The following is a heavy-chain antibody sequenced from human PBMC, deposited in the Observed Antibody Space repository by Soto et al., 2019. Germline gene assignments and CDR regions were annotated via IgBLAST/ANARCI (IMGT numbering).Heavy chain of an antibody. V-gene: IGHV4-59*01. CDR2: IYYSGST. D-gene: IGHD3-10*01. CDR3: ARDESYYYGSGSYYNKHYYYYGMDV. CDR1: GGSISSNY. J-gene: IGHJ6*02. Sequence: PSETLSLTCTVSGGSISSNYWSWIRQPPGKGLEWIGYIYYSGSTNYNPSLKSRVTISVDTSKNQFSLNLSSVTAADTAVYFCARDESYYYGSGSYYNKHYYYYGMDVWGQGTTVTVSS.